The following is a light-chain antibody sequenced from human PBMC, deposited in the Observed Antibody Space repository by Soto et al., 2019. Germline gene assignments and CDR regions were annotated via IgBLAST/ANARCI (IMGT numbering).Light chain of an antibody. Sequence: QSALTQPASVSGSPGQSITISCTGTSSDVGVYNFVSWYQQHPGKAPKVMIYDVNNRPSGVSNRFSGSKSGNTASLTISGLQAEDEADYYCTCFTSSSTVVFGGGTKLTVL. V-gene: IGLV2-14*03. J-gene: IGLJ2*01. CDR1: SSDVGVYNF. CDR3: TCFTSSSTVV. CDR2: DVN.